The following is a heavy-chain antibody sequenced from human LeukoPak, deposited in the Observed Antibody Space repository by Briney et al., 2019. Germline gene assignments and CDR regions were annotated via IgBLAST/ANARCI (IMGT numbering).Heavy chain of an antibody. J-gene: IGHJ2*01. CDR3: ARQRYFDL. CDR2: IHYSGLT. CDR1: GGFISSGGYY. V-gene: IGHV4-61*08. Sequence: SQTLSLTCTVSGGFISSGGYYWTWIRQPPGKGLEWIGYIHYSGLTDYNPSLKSRVTISVDTSKNQFSLKLTSVTAADTAVYYCARQRYFDLWGRGTLVTVSS.